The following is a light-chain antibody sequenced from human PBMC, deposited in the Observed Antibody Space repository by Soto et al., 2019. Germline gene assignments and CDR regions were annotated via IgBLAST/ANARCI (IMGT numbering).Light chain of an antibody. CDR1: SSNIGAGYD. Sequence: QSVLTQPPSVSGAPGQRVTISCTGSSSNIGAGYDVHWYQQLPGTAPKLLIYANNNRPSGVPDRFSGSKSGTSASLDITGLQAEDEADYYCQSYDSSLSGSGVFVGGTKLTVL. V-gene: IGLV1-40*01. CDR3: QSYDSSLSGSGV. CDR2: ANN. J-gene: IGLJ2*01.